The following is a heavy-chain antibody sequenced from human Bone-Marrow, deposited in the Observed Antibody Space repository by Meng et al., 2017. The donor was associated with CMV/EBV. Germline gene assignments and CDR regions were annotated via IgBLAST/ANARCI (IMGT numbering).Heavy chain of an antibody. V-gene: IGHV3-21*01. CDR3: AKTGNDLTPYHTATTTGYFDL. D-gene: IGHD1-7*01. CDR1: GFTFSSYS. J-gene: IGHJ2*01. Sequence: GGSLRLSCAASGFTFSSYSLNWVRQGPGKGLEWVSSIRGSGGYIYYADSVKGRFTISRDNAKNSLYLQMNSLRVEDTAMYYCAKTGNDLTPYHTATTTGYFDLWGRGTLVSVYS. CDR2: IRGSGGYI.